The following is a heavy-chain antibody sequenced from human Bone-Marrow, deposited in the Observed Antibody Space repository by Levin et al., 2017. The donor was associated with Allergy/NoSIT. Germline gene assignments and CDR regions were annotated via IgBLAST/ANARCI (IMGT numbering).Heavy chain of an antibody. CDR1: GLTFSASS. V-gene: IGHV3-73*01. CDR3: STRPYRDSRGWSDH. D-gene: IGHD3-22*01. Sequence: GGSLRLSCAVSGLTFSASSIHWVRQASGKGLEWVGRIRSKINDYATVYAESLKGRFTISRDDSKNTAHLQINSPATEDTAVYCCSTRPYRDSRGWSDHWGQGTLLTVSS. CDR2: IRSKINDYAT. J-gene: IGHJ5*02.